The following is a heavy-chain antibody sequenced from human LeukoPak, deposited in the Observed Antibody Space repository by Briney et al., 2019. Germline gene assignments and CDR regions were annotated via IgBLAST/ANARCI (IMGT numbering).Heavy chain of an antibody. Sequence: TLSLTCTLSGGSISSGVYSWSWIPHPPGKGLEWIVYIYYSESTYYNPSLKSRVTISVDTSKNQFYLKLSSVTAADTAVYYCARSIRFLEWLLNYWGQGTLVTVSS. CDR1: GGSISSGVYS. CDR3: ARSIRFLEWLLNY. J-gene: IGHJ4*02. D-gene: IGHD3-3*01. CDR2: IYYSEST. V-gene: IGHV4-30-4*08.